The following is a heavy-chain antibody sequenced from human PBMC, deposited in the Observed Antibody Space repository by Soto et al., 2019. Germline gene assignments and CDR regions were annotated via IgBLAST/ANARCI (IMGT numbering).Heavy chain of an antibody. D-gene: IGHD2-2*01. CDR3: ARVRLYCSSTSCYYYYYGMDV. CDR2: SNPNSGGT. V-gene: IGHV1-2*02. Sequence: ASVKVSCKASGYTFTGYYMHWVRQAPGQGLEWMGWSNPNSGGTNYAQKFQGRVTMTRDTSISTAYMELSRLRSDDTAVYYCARVRLYCSSTSCYYYYYGMDVWGQGTTVTVSS. J-gene: IGHJ6*02. CDR1: GYTFTGYY.